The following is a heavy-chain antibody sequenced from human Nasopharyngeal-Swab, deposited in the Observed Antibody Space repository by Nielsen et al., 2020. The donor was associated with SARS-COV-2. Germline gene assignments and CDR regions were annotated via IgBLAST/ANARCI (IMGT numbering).Heavy chain of an antibody. CDR2: ISSNGGST. V-gene: IGHV3-64*04. D-gene: IGHD2-15*01. Sequence: WIRQPPGKGLEYVSAISSNGGSTYYADSVKGRFTISRDNSKNTLYLQMNSLRAEDTAVYYCARETRFGYCSGGSCYGDFDYWGQGTLVTVSS. CDR3: ARETRFGYCSGGSCYGDFDY. J-gene: IGHJ4*02.